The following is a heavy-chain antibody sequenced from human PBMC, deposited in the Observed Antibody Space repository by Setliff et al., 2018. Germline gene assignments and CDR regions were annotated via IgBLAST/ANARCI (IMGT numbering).Heavy chain of an antibody. CDR2: IYTSGST. D-gene: IGHD1-26*01. Sequence: SETLSLTCTVSGGSISNYYWSWIRQPAGKGLEWIGRIYTSGSTNCNPSLKSRVTMSVDTSKNQFSRKLSSVTAADTAVYYCARKGISALSGALDMWGQGTMVTVSS. CDR1: GGSISNYY. V-gene: IGHV4-4*07. CDR3: ARKGISALSGALDM. J-gene: IGHJ3*02.